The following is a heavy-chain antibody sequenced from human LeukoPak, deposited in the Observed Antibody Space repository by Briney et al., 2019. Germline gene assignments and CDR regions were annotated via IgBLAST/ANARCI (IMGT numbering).Heavy chain of an antibody. CDR3: ARGTTVVTPVYFDY. CDR1: GGSISSYY. CDR2: IYYSGST. J-gene: IGHJ4*02. V-gene: IGHV4-59*01. D-gene: IGHD4-17*01. Sequence: PSETLPLTCTVSGGSISSYYWSWIRQPPGKGLEWIGYIYYSGSTNYNPSLKSRVTISVDTSKNQFSLKLSSVTAADTAVYYCARGTTVVTPVYFDYWGQGTLVTVSS.